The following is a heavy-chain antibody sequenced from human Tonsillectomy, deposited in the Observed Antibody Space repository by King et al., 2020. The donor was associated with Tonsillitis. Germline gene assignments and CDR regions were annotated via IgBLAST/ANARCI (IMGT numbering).Heavy chain of an antibody. D-gene: IGHD4-23*01. CDR3: ARDGKFRLDDTDIAIDV. CDR1: GYTFITQY. V-gene: IGHV1-46*01. J-gene: IGHJ6*02. Sequence: QLVQSGAEVKKPGTSVKLSCQASGYTFITQYIHWVRQAPGQGPEWMGIIDPTGGSTSNPQKFQGRVTITRYTSTSTLYMELNNLTSEDTAIYYCARDGKFRLDDTDIAIDVWGPGTTFTVSS. CDR2: IDPTGGST.